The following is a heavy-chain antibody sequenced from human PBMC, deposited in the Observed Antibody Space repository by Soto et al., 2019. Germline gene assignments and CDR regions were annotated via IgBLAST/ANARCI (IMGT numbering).Heavy chain of an antibody. Sequence: GGSLRLSCEASGFTSSKLDMHWVRQPTGKGLEWVSTIGISGDTYYAVSVKGRFTISRDNAKNSLSLQMNSLRAGDTALYFCARGQEVGAHFFDSWGQGTQVTVSS. CDR1: GFTSSKLD. V-gene: IGHV3-13*04. D-gene: IGHD2-15*01. J-gene: IGHJ4*02. CDR3: ARGQEVGAHFFDS. CDR2: IGISGDT.